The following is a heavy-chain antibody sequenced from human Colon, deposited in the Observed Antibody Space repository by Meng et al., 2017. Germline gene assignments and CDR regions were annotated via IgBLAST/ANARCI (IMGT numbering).Heavy chain of an antibody. CDR1: AYTFTSYG. CDR2: IIGYSGNT. Sequence: ASAMVFCKASAYTFTSYGISKWLQAPGQGLEWMGSIIGYSGNTQYAQNLQDRVTMTTDTSTSTAYIELRRLRSDDTAVYYCARAAYYDRSGLQSIGYWGQGTLVTVAS. J-gene: IGHJ4*02. D-gene: IGHD3-22*01. CDR3: ARAAYYDRSGLQSIGY. V-gene: IGHV1-18*04.